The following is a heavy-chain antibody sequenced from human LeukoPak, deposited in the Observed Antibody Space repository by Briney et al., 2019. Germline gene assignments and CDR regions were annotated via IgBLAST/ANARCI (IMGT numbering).Heavy chain of an antibody. V-gene: IGHV3-30-3*01. D-gene: IGHD1-26*01. Sequence: LRLSCAASGFIXSNYAMHWVRQAPGKGLEWVAVISLDGSNKYYADSVKGRFSISRDNSKNTLYLQMNSLRVEDTAVYYCARDKYPGTGSYYVFDYWGQGTLVTVSS. J-gene: IGHJ4*02. CDR1: GFIXSNYA. CDR2: ISLDGSNK. CDR3: ARDKYPGTGSYYVFDY.